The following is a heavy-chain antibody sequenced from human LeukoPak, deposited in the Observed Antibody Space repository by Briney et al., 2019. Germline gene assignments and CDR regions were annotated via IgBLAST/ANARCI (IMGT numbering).Heavy chain of an antibody. Sequence: SETLSLTCTVSGGSISSSSYYWGWIRQPPGKGMEWIGSIYYSGGTYYNPSLKSRVTISVDTSKKQFSLKLSSVTAADTAVYYCARQGYGNWFDPWGQGTLVTVSS. D-gene: IGHD2-15*01. CDR1: GGSISSSSYY. CDR2: IYYSGGT. CDR3: ARQGYGNWFDP. J-gene: IGHJ5*02. V-gene: IGHV4-39*01.